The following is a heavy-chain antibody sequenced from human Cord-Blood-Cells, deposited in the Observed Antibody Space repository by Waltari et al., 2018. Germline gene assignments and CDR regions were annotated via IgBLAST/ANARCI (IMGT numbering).Heavy chain of an antibody. V-gene: IGHV4-34*01. J-gene: IGHJ4*02. CDR3: ARGGGRNGADY. CDR2: INHSGST. D-gene: IGHD3-16*01. CDR1: GGSFRGYY. Sequence: QVQLQQWGAGLLKPSETLSLTCAVYGGSFRGYYWSWIRQPPGKGLEWIGEINHSGSTNYNPSLKSRVTISVDTSKNQFSLKLSSVTAADTAVYYCARGGGRNGADYWGQGTLVTVSS.